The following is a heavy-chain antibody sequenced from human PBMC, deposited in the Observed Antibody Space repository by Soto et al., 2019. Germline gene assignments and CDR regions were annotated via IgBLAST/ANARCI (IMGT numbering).Heavy chain of an antibody. CDR1: GYTFTRYS. CDR3: ARGDSTGSPTGGFDP. CDR2: ISNYNGDT. J-gene: IGHJ5*02. V-gene: IGHV1-18*04. Sequence: ASVKVSCKASGYTFTRYSINWARQAPGQGLEWVGWISNYNGDTKYAEKFQGRVTLTTDTSTTTTYMDLRSLTSDDTAVYFCARGDSTGSPTGGFDPGGQGTRVTVSS. D-gene: IGHD6-19*01.